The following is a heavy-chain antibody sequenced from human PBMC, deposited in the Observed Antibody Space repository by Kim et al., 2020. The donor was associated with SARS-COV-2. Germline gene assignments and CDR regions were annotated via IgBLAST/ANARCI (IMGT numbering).Heavy chain of an antibody. CDR3: ARETRHELWGEDDY. Sequence: VDSVKGRFTISRNNGENSLFLQMNSLRAEDTAVYYCARETRHELWGEDDYWGQGTLVTVSS. V-gene: IGHV3-7*03. D-gene: IGHD3-16*01. J-gene: IGHJ4*02.